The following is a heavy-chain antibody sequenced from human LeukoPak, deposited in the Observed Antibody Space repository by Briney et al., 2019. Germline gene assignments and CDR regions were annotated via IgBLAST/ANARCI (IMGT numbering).Heavy chain of an antibody. CDR1: GYTFTSYG. V-gene: IGHV1-18*01. CDR2: IGAYNGNT. CDR3: ARWDSSSWYPYFDY. D-gene: IGHD6-13*01. J-gene: IGHJ4*02. Sequence: ASVKVSCKASGYTFTSYGISWVRQAPGQGLEWMGWIGAYNGNTNYAQKLQGRVTMTTDTSTSTAYMELRSLRSDDTAVYYCARWDSSSWYPYFDYWGQGTLVTVSS.